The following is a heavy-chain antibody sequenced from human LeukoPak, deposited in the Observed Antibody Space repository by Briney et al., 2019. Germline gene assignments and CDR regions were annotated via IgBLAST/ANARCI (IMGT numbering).Heavy chain of an antibody. CDR3: ARDSGTAMVYAFDI. CDR2: INPNSGGT. Sequence: ASVKVSCKASGYTFTGYYMHWVRQAPGQGLEWMGWINPNSGGTNYAQKFQGRVTMTRDTSISTAYMELSRLRSDDTTVYYCARDSGTAMVYAFDIWGQGTMVTVSS. CDR1: GYTFTGYY. V-gene: IGHV1-2*02. D-gene: IGHD5-18*01. J-gene: IGHJ3*02.